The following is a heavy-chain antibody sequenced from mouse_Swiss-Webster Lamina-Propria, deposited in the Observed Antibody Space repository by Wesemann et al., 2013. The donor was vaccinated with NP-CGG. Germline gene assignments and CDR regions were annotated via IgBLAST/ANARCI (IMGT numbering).Heavy chain of an antibody. J-gene: IGHJ2*01. CDR2: ISTYYGDA. CDR3: ARGEGSSYPAWFAY. CDR1: GYTFTDYA. Sequence: QVQLQQSGAELVRPGVSVKISCKGSGYTFTDYAMHWVKQSHAKSLEWIGVISTYYGDASYNQKFKGKATMTVDKSSSTAYMELARLTSEDSAIYYCARGEGSSYPAWFAYWGQGTTLTVSS. D-gene: IGHD1-1*01. V-gene: IGHV1S137*01.